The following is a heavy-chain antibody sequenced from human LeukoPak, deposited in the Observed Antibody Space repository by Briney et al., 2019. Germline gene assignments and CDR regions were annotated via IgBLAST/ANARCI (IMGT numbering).Heavy chain of an antibody. D-gene: IGHD1-7*01. CDR3: ARDYWWNYDY. CDR1: GFTFSDYA. Sequence: GGSLRLSCAASGFTFSDYAMHWVRQAPGKGLEWVAVISKDGSDKYYPGSVRGRFTISRDNSKNTIYLQVDSLRAEDTAIYYCARDYWWNYDYWGQGTLVTVSS. J-gene: IGHJ4*02. V-gene: IGHV3-30-3*01. CDR2: ISKDGSDK.